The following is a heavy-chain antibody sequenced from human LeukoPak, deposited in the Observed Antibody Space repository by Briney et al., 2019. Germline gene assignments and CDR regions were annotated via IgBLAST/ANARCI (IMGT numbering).Heavy chain of an antibody. J-gene: IGHJ4*02. CDR3: ARGHTHTYYYDSSGYSDLDY. D-gene: IGHD3-22*01. CDR1: GFTFSSYG. Sequence: GGSLRLSCAASGFTFSSYGMSWVRQAPGKGLEWVSAISGSGGSTYYADSVKGRFTISRDNSKNTLYLQMNSLRAEDTAVYYCARGHTHTYYYDSSGYSDLDYWGQGTLVTVSS. V-gene: IGHV3-23*01. CDR2: ISGSGGST.